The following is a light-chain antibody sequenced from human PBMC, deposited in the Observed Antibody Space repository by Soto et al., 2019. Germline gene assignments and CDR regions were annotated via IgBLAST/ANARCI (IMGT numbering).Light chain of an antibody. CDR3: QQRSNWRGT. CDR2: DAS. Sequence: EIVLTQSPATLSLSPGERATLSCRASQSASSYLAWYQQKPGQAPRLLIYDASNRATGIPARFSGSGSGTAFTLTISSLEPEDFAVYYCQQRSNWRGTFGQGTKVEIK. J-gene: IGKJ1*01. CDR1: QSASSY. V-gene: IGKV3-11*01.